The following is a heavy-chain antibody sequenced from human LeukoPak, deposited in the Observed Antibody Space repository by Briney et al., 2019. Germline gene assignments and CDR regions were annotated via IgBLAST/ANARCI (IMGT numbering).Heavy chain of an antibody. J-gene: IGHJ5*02. Sequence: SETLSLTCTVSGGSISSGDYYWSWIRQPPGKGLEWIGYIYYSGSTYYNPSLKSRVTISLDTSKNHFSLKLTSVTAADTAVYYCVREAYGEDGGWFDPWGQGTLVTVSS. CDR2: IYYSGST. D-gene: IGHD4/OR15-4a*01. CDR3: VREAYGEDGGWFDP. CDR1: GGSISSGDYY. V-gene: IGHV4-30-4*01.